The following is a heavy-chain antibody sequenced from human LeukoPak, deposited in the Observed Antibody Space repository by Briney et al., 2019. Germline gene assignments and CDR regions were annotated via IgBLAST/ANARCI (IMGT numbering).Heavy chain of an antibody. CDR2: IYYSGST. CDR3: ARDKTLVCSSTSCYTGSGFDP. D-gene: IGHD2-2*02. Sequence: PSQTLSLTCTVSGGSISSGDYYWSWIRQPPGKGLEWIGYIYYSGSTYYNPSLKSRVTISVDTSKNQFSLKLSSVTAADTAVYYCARDKTLVCSSTSCYTGSGFDPWGQGTLVTVSS. CDR1: GGSISSGDYY. V-gene: IGHV4-30-4*08. J-gene: IGHJ5*02.